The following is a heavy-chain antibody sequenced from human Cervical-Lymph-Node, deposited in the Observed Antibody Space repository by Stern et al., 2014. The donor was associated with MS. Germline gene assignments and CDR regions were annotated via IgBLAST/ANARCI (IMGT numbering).Heavy chain of an antibody. CDR1: GYSFISHA. J-gene: IGHJ3*02. Sequence: QVQLVQSGAEVKDPGASVKVSCKASGYSFISHAMHWVRQAPGQTFEWMGWINGDNGNTKYSQKLQGRVTITSDKTTSTAYMELSSLTSEDTAVYYCARAGYCSPSTCSDAFDIWGQGTMVTVSS. CDR3: ARAGYCSPSTCSDAFDI. CDR2: INGDNGNT. D-gene: IGHD2-15*01. V-gene: IGHV1-3*01.